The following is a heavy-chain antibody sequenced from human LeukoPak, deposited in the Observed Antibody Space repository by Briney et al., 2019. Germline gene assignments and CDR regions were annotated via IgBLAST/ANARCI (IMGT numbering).Heavy chain of an antibody. D-gene: IGHD3-10*01. CDR1: GYTFTSYG. J-gene: IGHJ6*03. Sequence: ATVKVSCKASGYTFTSYGISWVRQAPGQGLEWMGWISAYNGNTNYAQKLQGRVTMTTDTSTSTAYVELRSLRSDDTAVYYCARGGYGSGSRPYYYYMDVWGKGTTVTISS. V-gene: IGHV1-18*01. CDR3: ARGGYGSGSRPYYYYMDV. CDR2: ISAYNGNT.